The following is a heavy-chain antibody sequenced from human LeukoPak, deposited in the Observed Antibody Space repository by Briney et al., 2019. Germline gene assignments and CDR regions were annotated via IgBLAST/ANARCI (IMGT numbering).Heavy chain of an antibody. D-gene: IGHD6-13*01. CDR2: MYYSGST. CDR1: GGSISSYY. V-gene: IGHV4-59*08. Sequence: SETLSLTCTVSGGSISSYYWSWIRQPPGKGLEWIGYMYYSGSTNYNPSLKSRVTISVDTSKNQFSLKLSSVTAADTAVYYCATQRYSSSWRDYWGQGTLVTVSS. J-gene: IGHJ4*02. CDR3: ATQRYSSSWRDY.